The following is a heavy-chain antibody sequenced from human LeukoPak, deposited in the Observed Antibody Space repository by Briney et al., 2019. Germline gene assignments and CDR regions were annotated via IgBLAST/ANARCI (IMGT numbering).Heavy chain of an antibody. CDR1: GFTFSSYA. V-gene: IGHV3-23*01. Sequence: GGSLRPSCAASGFTFSSYAMSWVRQAPGKGLEWVSAISGSGGSTYYADSVKGRFIISRDNTKNTLYLHMNSLRAEDTAVYFCAKDAGPSGERATPADWGQGTLVTVSS. CDR2: ISGSGGST. CDR3: AKDAGPSGERATPAD. J-gene: IGHJ4*02. D-gene: IGHD1-26*01.